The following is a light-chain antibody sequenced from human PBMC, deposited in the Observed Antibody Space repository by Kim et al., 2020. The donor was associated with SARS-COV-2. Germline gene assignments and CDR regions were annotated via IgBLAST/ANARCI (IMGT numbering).Light chain of an antibody. CDR3: QQNDKTPYT. CDR1: QSISSS. J-gene: IGKJ2*01. V-gene: IGKV1-39*01. Sequence: DIQMTQSPPFLSASLRDRVTITCRASQSISSSLNWYQQKPGKPPQLLIYGASSLQSGVPSRFSGSGSGTDFTLTISSLQPEDFVTYYCQQNDKTPYTFGQGTKLEI. CDR2: GAS.